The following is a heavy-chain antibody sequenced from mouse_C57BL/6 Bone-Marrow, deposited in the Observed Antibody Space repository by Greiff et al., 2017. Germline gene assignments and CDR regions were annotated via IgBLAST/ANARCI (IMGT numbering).Heavy chain of an antibody. J-gene: IGHJ3*01. CDR1: GFTFSSYG. CDR3: ARRFLAY. Sequence: EVQLVESGGDLVKPGGSLKLSCAASGFTFSSYGMSWVRQTPDKRLEWVATISSGGSYTYYPDSVKGRFTISRDNAKNTLYLQMSSLKSEDTAMYYCARRFLAYWGQGTLVTVSA. CDR2: ISSGGSYT. V-gene: IGHV5-6*01.